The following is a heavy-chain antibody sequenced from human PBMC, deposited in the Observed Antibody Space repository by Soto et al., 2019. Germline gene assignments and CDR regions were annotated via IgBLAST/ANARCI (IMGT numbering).Heavy chain of an antibody. V-gene: IGHV4-61*01. J-gene: IGHJ4*02. Sequence: QVQLQESGPGLVNPSETLSLTCTVSGVSVSSESHHWTWIRQPPGKGLEWIGQSGNTNDNPSLKSRVTISVDTSKNQFSLSLRSVTAADTAVYYCALYKVWGAGVGYWGQGTLVTVSS. CDR3: ALYKVWGAGVGY. D-gene: IGHD7-27*01. CDR1: GVSVSSESHH. CDR2: QSGNT.